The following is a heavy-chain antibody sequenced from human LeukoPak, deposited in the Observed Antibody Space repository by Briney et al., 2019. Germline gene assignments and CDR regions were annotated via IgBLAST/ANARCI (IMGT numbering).Heavy chain of an antibody. CDR2: IYYSGNT. Sequence: PSETLSLTCTVSGGSISSYYWSWIRQPPGKGLEWIGYIYYSGNTNYNPSLKGRVTISVDTSKNQFSLRLSSVTAADTAVYYCARHRSRDAYNHYWYFDLWGRGTLVTVSS. D-gene: IGHD5-24*01. J-gene: IGHJ2*01. CDR1: GGSISSYY. V-gene: IGHV4-59*08. CDR3: ARHRSRDAYNHYWYFDL.